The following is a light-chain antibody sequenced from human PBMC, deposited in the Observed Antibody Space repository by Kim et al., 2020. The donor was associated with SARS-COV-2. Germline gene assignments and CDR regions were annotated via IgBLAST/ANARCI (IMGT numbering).Light chain of an antibody. V-gene: IGKV1D-12*01. CDR2: EAS. Sequence: DIQMTQSPSSVSASVGDRVTITCRASQAISRWLAWYQQKPGKAPKVLIYEASNLQSGVPSRFSGSGSGTDFTLTINTLQPEDFATYSCLQAHGLPLGFGGGTKVDIK. CDR3: LQAHGLPLG. CDR1: QAISRW. J-gene: IGKJ4*01.